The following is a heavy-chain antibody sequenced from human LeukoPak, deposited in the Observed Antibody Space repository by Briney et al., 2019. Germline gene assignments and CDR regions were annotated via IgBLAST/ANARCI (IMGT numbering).Heavy chain of an antibody. Sequence: SETLSLTCTVSGGSISSSSYYWGWIRQPPGKGLEWIGSIYYSGSTYYNPSLKSRVTISVDTSKNQFSLKLSSVTAADTAVYYCARGRGSLTYWGQGTLATVSS. CDR1: GGSISSSSYY. V-gene: IGHV4-39*01. D-gene: IGHD3-10*01. CDR2: IYYSGST. CDR3: ARGRGSLTY. J-gene: IGHJ4*02.